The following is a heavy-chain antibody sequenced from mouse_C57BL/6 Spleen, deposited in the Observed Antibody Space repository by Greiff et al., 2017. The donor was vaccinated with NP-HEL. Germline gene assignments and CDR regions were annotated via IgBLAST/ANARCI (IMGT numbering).Heavy chain of an antibody. Sequence: QVQLQQPGAELVKPGASVKLSCKASGYTFTSYWMHWVKQRPGRGLEWIGRIGPNSGGTKYNEKFKSKSTLTVDKPSSTAYMQLSSLTSEDSAVYYCARPYGGYAMDYWGQGTSVTVSS. CDR2: IGPNSGGT. D-gene: IGHD1-1*01. J-gene: IGHJ4*01. V-gene: IGHV1-72*01. CDR3: ARPYGGYAMDY. CDR1: GYTFTSYW.